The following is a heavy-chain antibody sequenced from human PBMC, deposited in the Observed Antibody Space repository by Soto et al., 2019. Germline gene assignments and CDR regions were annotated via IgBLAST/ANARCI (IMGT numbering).Heavy chain of an antibody. J-gene: IGHJ6*02. CDR2: ISYDGSNK. V-gene: IGHV3-30*18. CDR1: GFTFSSYG. CDR3: AKDMRYCSSTSCPTPHYYYYGMDV. Sequence: QVQLVESGGGVVQPGRSLRLSCAASGFTFSSYGMHWVRQAPGKGLEWVAVISYDGSNKYYADSVKGRFTISRDNSKNTLYLQMNSLRAEDTAVYYCAKDMRYCSSTSCPTPHYYYYGMDVWGQGTTVTVSS. D-gene: IGHD2-2*01.